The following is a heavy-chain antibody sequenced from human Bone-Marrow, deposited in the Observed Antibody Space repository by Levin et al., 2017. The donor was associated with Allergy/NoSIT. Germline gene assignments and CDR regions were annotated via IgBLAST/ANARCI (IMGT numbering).Heavy chain of an antibody. CDR2: IYTSGST. J-gene: IGHJ5*02. V-gene: IGHV4-4*07. CDR1: GGSISSYY. D-gene: IGHD2-21*02. CDR3: ARDSCGGDCYSPGVDNWFDP. Sequence: SETLSLTCTVSGGSISSYYWSWIRQPAGKGLEWIGRIYTSGSTNYNPSLKSRVTMSVDTSKNQFSLKLSSVTAADTAVYYCARDSCGGDCYSPGVDNWFDPWGQGTLVTVSS.